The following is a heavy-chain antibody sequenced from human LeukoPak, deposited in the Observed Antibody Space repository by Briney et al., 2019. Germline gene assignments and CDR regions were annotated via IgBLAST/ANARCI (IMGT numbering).Heavy chain of an antibody. V-gene: IGHV6-1*01. Sequence: SQTLSLTCAISGDSVSSNSAAWNWIRQSPSRGLERLGKTYYRSKWYNDYAPSVKSRITVNPDTSKNQFSLHLNSVTPEDTAVYYCARVDRAISTTGTLADWGQGTLVTVSS. J-gene: IGHJ4*02. CDR3: ARVDRAISTTGTLAD. D-gene: IGHD6-13*01. CDR2: TYYRSKWYN. CDR1: GDSVSSNSAA.